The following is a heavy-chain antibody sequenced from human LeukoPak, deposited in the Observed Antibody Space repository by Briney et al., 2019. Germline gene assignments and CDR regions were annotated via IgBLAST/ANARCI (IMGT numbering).Heavy chain of an antibody. V-gene: IGHV3-11*01. D-gene: IGHD1-1*01. CDR1: GFPLRDYY. CDR2: ISTSGSSR. CDR3: ARAAYNWN. Sequence: PGGSLRLSCAASGFPLRDYYMSWIRQAPGKGLEWVSYISTSGSSRNYADSVRGRFTISRDNTKNSIYLQMNNLRAEDSALYYCARAAYNWNWGQGTLVTVS. J-gene: IGHJ4*02.